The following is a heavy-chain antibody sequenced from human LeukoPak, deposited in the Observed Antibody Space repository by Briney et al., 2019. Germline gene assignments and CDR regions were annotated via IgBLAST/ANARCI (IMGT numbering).Heavy chain of an antibody. CDR2: ISSSSSTI. CDR3: ARDERLLSFLK. J-gene: IGHJ4*02. Sequence: GGSLRLSCAASGFTFSSYSMNWVRQAPGKGLEWVSYISSSSSTIYYADSVKGRFTISRDNAKNSLYLQMNSLRAEDTAVYYCARDERLLSFLKWGQGTLVTVSS. D-gene: IGHD3-3*01. CDR1: GFTFSSYS. V-gene: IGHV3-48*01.